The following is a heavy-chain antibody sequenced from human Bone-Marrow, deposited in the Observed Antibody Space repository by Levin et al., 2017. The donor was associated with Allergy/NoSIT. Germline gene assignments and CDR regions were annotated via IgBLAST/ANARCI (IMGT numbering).Heavy chain of an antibody. CDR3: ARDPPPYQLLCLDY. Sequence: PGESLKISCKYSGYTFSNYGINWVRQAPGQGLEWMGWISAYNGNTNYAQKLQGRVTMTTDTSTSTAYMELRSLRSDDTAVYYCARDPPPYQLLCLDYWGQGTLVTVSS. CDR2: ISAYNGNT. V-gene: IGHV1-18*01. D-gene: IGHD2-2*01. CDR1: GYTFSNYG. J-gene: IGHJ4*02.